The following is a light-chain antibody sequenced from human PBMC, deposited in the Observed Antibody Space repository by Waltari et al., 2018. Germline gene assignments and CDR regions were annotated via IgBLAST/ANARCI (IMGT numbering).Light chain of an antibody. CDR2: AAS. Sequence: IMLKQSPGNLSLSPGEKDTLSFSASQSVSRYLAWFQKRPGQAPRLLNYAASTRATGTPPRFSASGYGTDFTLPISRLEPEDFAVYYCQHHERLPATFGQGTKVEIK. V-gene: IGKV3-11*01. J-gene: IGKJ1*01. CDR3: QHHERLPAT. CDR1: QSVSRY.